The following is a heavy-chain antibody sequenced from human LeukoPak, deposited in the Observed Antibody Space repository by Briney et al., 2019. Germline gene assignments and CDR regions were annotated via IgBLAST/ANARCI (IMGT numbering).Heavy chain of an antibody. CDR1: GYTFTGYY. CDR2: INPNSGGT. CDR3: AREVDRYCSSTSCYRGVNWFDP. J-gene: IGHJ5*02. V-gene: IGHV1-2*04. Sequence: ASVTVSCKASGYTFTGYYMHWVRQAPGQGLEWMGWINPNSGGTNYAQKFQGWVTMTRDTSISTAYMELSMLRSDDTAVYYCAREVDRYCSSTSCYRGVNWFDPWGQGTLVTVSS. D-gene: IGHD2-2*01.